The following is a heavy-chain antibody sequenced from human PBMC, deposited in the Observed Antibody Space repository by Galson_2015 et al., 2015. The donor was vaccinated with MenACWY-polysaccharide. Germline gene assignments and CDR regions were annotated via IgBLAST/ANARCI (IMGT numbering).Heavy chain of an antibody. D-gene: IGHD2-8*01. J-gene: IGHJ6*03. CDR1: GYTFTNYY. CDR2: VKPSGGHP. CDR3: ARAAYCTHYCYYYYYMDV. Sequence: SVKVSCKASGYTFTNYYIHWVRQAPGLGLEWMGVVKPSGGHPIQEQKFQGRVTMTSDTSTSTVYMEVRSLGSDDSAIYYCARAAYCTHYCYYYYYMDVWGKGTTVTVSS. V-gene: IGHV1-46*01.